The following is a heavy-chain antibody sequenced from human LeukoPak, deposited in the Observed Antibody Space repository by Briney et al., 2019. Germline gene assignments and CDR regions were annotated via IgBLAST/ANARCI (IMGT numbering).Heavy chain of an antibody. J-gene: IGHJ4*02. Sequence: PGRSLRLSCAASGFXFSNYAIHWVRQAPGKGLGWVALISHDGGNEYYADSVKGRFTISRDNSKNTLYLQMNSLRVEDTAVYYCARDVTAMVDYWGQGTLVTVSS. V-gene: IGHV3-30-3*01. CDR1: GFXFSNYA. CDR3: ARDVTAMVDY. CDR2: ISHDGGNE. D-gene: IGHD5-18*01.